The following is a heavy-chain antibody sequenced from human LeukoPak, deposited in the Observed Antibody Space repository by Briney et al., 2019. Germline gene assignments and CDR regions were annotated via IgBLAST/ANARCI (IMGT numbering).Heavy chain of an antibody. D-gene: IGHD4-17*01. Sequence: GGSLRLSCAAYGFTVSSNYMSWVRQAPGKGLEWVSVIYSGGSTYYADSVKGRFTISRDNSKNTLYLQMKSLRAEDTAVYYCARDGATVTYDAFDIWGQGTMVTVSS. CDR3: ARDGATVTYDAFDI. CDR2: IYSGGST. V-gene: IGHV3-53*01. CDR1: GFTVSSNY. J-gene: IGHJ3*02.